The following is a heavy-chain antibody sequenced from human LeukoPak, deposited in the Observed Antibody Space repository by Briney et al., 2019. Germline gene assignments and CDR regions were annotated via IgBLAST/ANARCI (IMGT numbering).Heavy chain of an antibody. J-gene: IGHJ4*02. D-gene: IGHD4-17*01. Sequence: GGSLRLSCAASGFTFSSYAMHWVRQAPGKGLEWVAVISYDGSNKYYADSVKGRFTISRVNSKNTLYLQMNSLRAEDTAVYYCARGLDGDPSLDYWGQGTLVTVSS. CDR2: ISYDGSNK. CDR3: ARGLDGDPSLDY. CDR1: GFTFSSYA. V-gene: IGHV3-30*14.